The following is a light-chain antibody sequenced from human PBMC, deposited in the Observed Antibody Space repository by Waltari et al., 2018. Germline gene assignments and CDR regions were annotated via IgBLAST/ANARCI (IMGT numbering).Light chain of an antibody. CDR3: MQGRHWPYT. CDR1: QSLVHSNGDTY. Sequence: DVVVTQSTLSLPVTLGQPAAISCRSSQSLVHSNGDTYLTWFHQRPGQSPRRLIYKVSNRDSGVPDRFSGSGSGTDFTLKISRVEAEDVGVYYCMQGRHWPYTFGQGTKLEIK. V-gene: IGKV2-30*02. CDR2: KVS. J-gene: IGKJ2*01.